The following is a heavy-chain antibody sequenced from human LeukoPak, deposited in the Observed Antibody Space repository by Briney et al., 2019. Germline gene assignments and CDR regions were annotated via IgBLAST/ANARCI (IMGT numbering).Heavy chain of an antibody. CDR1: GGSFSGYY. D-gene: IGHD3-3*01. CDR2: INHSGST. J-gene: IGHJ4*02. CDR3: ARGAPITIFGVVFDY. Sequence: SETLSLTCAVYGGSFSGYYWSWIRQPPGNGLEWIGEINHSGSTNYNPSLKSRVTISVDTSKNQFSLKLSSVTAADTAVYYCARGAPITIFGVVFDYWGQGTLVTVSS. V-gene: IGHV4-34*01.